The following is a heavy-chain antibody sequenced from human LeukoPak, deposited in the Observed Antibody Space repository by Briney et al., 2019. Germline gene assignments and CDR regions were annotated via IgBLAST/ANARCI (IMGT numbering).Heavy chain of an antibody. CDR2: MNPNSGNT. V-gene: IGHV1-8*01. CDR3: ARGIHSGSSGPYYFDY. D-gene: IGHD1-26*01. J-gene: IGHJ4*02. Sequence: ASVKVSCKASGYTFTSYDINWVRQATGQGLEWMGWMNPNSGNTGYAQKFQGRVTMTRNTSISTAYMELSSLRSEDTAVYYCARGIHSGSSGPYYFDYWGQGTLVTVSS. CDR1: GYTFTSYD.